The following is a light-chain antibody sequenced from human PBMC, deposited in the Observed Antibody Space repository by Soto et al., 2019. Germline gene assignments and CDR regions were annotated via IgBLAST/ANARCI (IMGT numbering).Light chain of an antibody. CDR3: SSYTNSKSYV. V-gene: IGLV2-14*03. CDR2: DVS. CDR1: SSDVGAYNY. J-gene: IGLJ1*01. Sequence: QSALTQPASVSGSPGQSITISCTGTSSDVGAYNYVSWYQQHPGKVPKLMIYDVSNRPSGVSNRFSGSKSGNTASLTLSGLQAEDEAHYYCSSYTNSKSYVFGTGTKLTVL.